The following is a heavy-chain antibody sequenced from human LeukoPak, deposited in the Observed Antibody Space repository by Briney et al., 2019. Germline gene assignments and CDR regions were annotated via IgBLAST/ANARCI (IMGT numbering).Heavy chain of an antibody. J-gene: IGHJ4*02. CDR2: INPSGHST. CDR3: AKLATSDTGETY. V-gene: IGHV1-46*01. CDR1: GYTFTINH. Sequence: ASVKVSCKASGYTFTINHIHWVRQAPGQGLEWMGVINPSGHSTTYAQNFQGRVTMTRDTSTSTVYMELRSLRSEDTAIYYCAKLATSDTGETYWGQGTLVTVSS. D-gene: IGHD3-16*01.